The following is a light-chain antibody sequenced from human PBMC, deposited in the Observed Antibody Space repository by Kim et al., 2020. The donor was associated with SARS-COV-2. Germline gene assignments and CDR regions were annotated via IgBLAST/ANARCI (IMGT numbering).Light chain of an antibody. CDR1: VLANQF. J-gene: IGLJ3*02. V-gene: IGLV3-25*03. Sequence: SPGQTARITCSGDVLANQFAYWYQQKPGQAPVLVMYKDTERPSGIPERFAGSSSGTTVTLAISGVRAEDEGDYYCQAADTSRTYWVFGGGTKLTVL. CDR2: KDT. CDR3: QAADTSRTYWV.